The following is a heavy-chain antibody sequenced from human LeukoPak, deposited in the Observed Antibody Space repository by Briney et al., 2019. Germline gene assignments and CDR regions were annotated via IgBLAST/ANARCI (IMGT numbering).Heavy chain of an antibody. CDR1: GFTFSNYA. V-gene: IGHV3-23*01. Sequence: GRSLRLSCAASGFTFSNYAMSWVREAPGKGLEWVSAISGSGDKKFYTDSVKGRFTISRDNSKNTLYLQMKSLRAEDTAVYYCAKDYVVVDGLVNYFDYWGQGTLVTVSS. D-gene: IGHD3-22*01. CDR2: ISGSGDKK. CDR3: AKDYVVVDGLVNYFDY. J-gene: IGHJ4*02.